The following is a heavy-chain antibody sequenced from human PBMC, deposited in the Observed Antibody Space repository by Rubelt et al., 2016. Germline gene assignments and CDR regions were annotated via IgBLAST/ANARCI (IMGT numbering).Heavy chain of an antibody. J-gene: IGHJ4*02. D-gene: IGHD5-18*01. CDR1: SRSG. CDR2: IWYDGTNK. V-gene: IGHV3-33*01. Sequence: SRSGMHWVRQAPGKGLEWVAVIWYDGTNKYYGDSVKGRFTISRDNSKNTLYLQMNSLRAEDTAVYYCARDQYSYGYSHYFDYWGQGTLVTVSS. CDR3: ARDQYSYGYSHYFDY.